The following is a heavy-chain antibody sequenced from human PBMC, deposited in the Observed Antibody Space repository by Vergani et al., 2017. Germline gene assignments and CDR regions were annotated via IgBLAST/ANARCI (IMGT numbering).Heavy chain of an antibody. CDR3: AREREIAAHFDAFDI. V-gene: IGHV1-2*02. D-gene: IGHD6-6*01. CDR2: INPNSGGT. CDR1: GYTFTGYY. Sequence: QVQLVQSGAEVKKPGASVKVSCKASGYTFTGYYMHWVRQAPGQGLEWMGWINPNSGGTNYAQKFQGRVTMTRDTSISTAYMELSRLRSDDTAVYYCAREREIAAHFDAFDIWGQGTMVTVSS. J-gene: IGHJ3*02.